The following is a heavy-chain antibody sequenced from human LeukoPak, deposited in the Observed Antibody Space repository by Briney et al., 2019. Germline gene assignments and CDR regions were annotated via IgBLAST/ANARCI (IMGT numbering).Heavy chain of an antibody. CDR2: IIPIFGTA. J-gene: IGHJ3*02. Sequence: SVKVSCKASGGTFSSYAISWVRQAPGQGLEWMGGIIPIFGTANYAQKFQGRVTITTDESTSTAYMELSSLRSEDTAVYYCAALRTTFNAFDIWGQGTVVTVSS. CDR3: AALRTTFNAFDI. V-gene: IGHV1-69*05. CDR1: GGTFSSYA. D-gene: IGHD1-1*01.